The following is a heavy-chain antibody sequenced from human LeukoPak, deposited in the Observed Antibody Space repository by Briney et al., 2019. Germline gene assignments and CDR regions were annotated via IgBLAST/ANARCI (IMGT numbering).Heavy chain of an antibody. V-gene: IGHV4-39*01. J-gene: IGHJ4*02. CDR3: ARANCSSTSCYLDY. CDR1: GGSISSSSYY. Sequence: SETLSLTCTVSGGSISSSSYYWGWIRQPPGRGLEWIGTMYYSGSTYYNPSLKSRVTISVDTSQNQFSLKLSSVTAADTAVYYCARANCSSTSCYLDYWGQGTLVTVSS. D-gene: IGHD2-2*01. CDR2: MYYSGST.